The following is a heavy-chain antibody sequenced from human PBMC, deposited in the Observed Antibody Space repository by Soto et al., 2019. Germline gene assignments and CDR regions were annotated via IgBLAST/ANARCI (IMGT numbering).Heavy chain of an antibody. J-gene: IGHJ3*02. V-gene: IGHV5-51*01. CDR1: GYSFTSYL. CDR2: IYPGDSDT. Sequence: GESLKISCKGSGYSFTSYLIGWVRQMPGKVLEWMGIIYPGDSDTRYSPSFQGQVTISADKSISTAYLQWSSLKASDTAMYYCARLCITIFGVAPGAFDIWGQRTMVTVSS. D-gene: IGHD3-3*01. CDR3: ARLCITIFGVAPGAFDI.